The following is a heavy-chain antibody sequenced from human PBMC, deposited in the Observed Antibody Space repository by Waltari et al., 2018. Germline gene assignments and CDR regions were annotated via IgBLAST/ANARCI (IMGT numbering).Heavy chain of an antibody. CDR1: GGSISSGGYS. CDR2: IYYSGST. Sequence: QVQLQESGPGLVKPSQTLSLTCTVSGGSISSGGYSWSWIRQHPGKGLEWIGYIYYSGSTYYNPSLKSRVTISVDTSKNQFSLKLSSVTAADTAVYYCARVGRWGLRLGELSLIDYWGQGTLVTVSS. D-gene: IGHD3-16*02. J-gene: IGHJ4*02. CDR3: ARVGRWGLRLGELSLIDY. V-gene: IGHV4-31*03.